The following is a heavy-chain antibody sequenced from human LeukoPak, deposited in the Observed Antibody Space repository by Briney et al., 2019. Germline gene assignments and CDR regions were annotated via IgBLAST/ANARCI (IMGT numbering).Heavy chain of an antibody. V-gene: IGHV4-34*01. J-gene: IGHJ4*02. CDR2: INHSGST. CDR1: GGSFSGYY. D-gene: IGHD6-19*01. CDR3: ANLLAVAGSDY. Sequence: PSETLSLTCAVYGGSFSGYYWSWIRQPPGKGLEWIGEINHSGSTNYNPSLKSRVTISVDTSKNQFSLKLSSVTAADTAVYYCANLLAVAGSDYWGQGTLVTVSS.